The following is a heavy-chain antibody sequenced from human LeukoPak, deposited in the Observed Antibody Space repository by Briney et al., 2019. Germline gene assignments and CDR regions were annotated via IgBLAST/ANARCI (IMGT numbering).Heavy chain of an antibody. Sequence: SETLSLTCTVSGYSISSGYYWGWLRQPPGKGLEWIGSIYHSGSTYYNPSLKSRVTISVDTSKNQFSLKLSSVTAADTAVYYCARELKNYFDYWGQGTLVTVSS. CDR3: ARELKNYFDY. CDR2: IYHSGST. V-gene: IGHV4-38-2*02. CDR1: GYSISSGYY. J-gene: IGHJ4*02.